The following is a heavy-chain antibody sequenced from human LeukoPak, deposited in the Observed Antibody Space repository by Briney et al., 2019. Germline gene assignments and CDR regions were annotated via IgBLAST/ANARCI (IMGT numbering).Heavy chain of an antibody. J-gene: IGHJ5*02. Sequence: SVKVSCKASGGIFTNYIISWVRQAPGQGLEWVGGIVPVTGTTNYAQKFQDRVTITADVSSTTAYMELSSLRSEDTAVYYCARDWGLIGSTDWGGHENWFDPWGQGTLVTVSS. CDR1: GGIFTNYI. D-gene: IGHD1-7*01. CDR2: IVPVTGTT. CDR3: ARDWGLIGSTDWGGHENWFDP. V-gene: IGHV1-69*01.